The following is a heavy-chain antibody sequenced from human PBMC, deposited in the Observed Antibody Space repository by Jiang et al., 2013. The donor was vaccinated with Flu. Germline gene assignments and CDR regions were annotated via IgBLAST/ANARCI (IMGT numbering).Heavy chain of an antibody. Sequence: GLVKPSDTLSLTCAVSDSSISSNHWWGWIRQPPGKGLEWIGYXFYSGSTYYNPSLKSRVTMSVDTSKNLFSLRLSSVTAVDTAVYYCARKVGYSFYFDYWGQGALVTVSS. J-gene: IGHJ4*02. D-gene: IGHD5-18*01. CDR3: ARKVGYSFYFDY. CDR2: XFYSGST. CDR1: DSSISSNHW. V-gene: IGHV4-28*01.